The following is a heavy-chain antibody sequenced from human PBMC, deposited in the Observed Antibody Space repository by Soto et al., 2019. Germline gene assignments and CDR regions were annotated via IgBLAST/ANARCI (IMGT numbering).Heavy chain of an antibody. CDR3: APRRRVGLGSYYFDY. Sequence: QITLKESGPTLVKPTQTLTLTCTFSGFSLSTSGVGVGWIRQPPGKALEWLALIYWDDDKRYSPSLKSRLTTPNDPSHNQVVLTMTNMAPVDTPPYYCAPRRRVGLGSYYFDYWGQGTLVTVSS. CDR2: IYWDDDK. D-gene: IGHD3-10*01. J-gene: IGHJ4*02. CDR1: GFSLSTSGVG. V-gene: IGHV2-5*02.